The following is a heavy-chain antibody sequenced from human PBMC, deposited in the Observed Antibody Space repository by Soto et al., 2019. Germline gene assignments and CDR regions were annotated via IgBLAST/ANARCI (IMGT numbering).Heavy chain of an antibody. Sequence: SVKVSCKASGGTFSSYAISWVRQAPGQGLEWMGGIIPIFGTANYAQKFQGRVTITADESTSTAFMELSSLRSEDTAVYYCARAPATIFGVAPYYYGMDVWGQGTTVTVSS. V-gene: IGHV1-69*13. CDR3: ARAPATIFGVAPYYYGMDV. CDR2: IIPIFGTA. CDR1: GGTFSSYA. J-gene: IGHJ6*02. D-gene: IGHD3-3*01.